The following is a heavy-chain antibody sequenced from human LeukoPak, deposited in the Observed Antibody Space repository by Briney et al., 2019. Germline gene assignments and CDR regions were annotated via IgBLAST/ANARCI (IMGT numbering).Heavy chain of an antibody. Sequence: GGSLRLSCVASGITFSNYAVSWVRQAPEKGLDWVSVISGSAHKIRYADSVKGRFTISRDNSENIVYLQMNNLRAEDTAVYYCAGRPTGYSSGYIHWGQGTLVTVPS. V-gene: IGHV3-23*01. J-gene: IGHJ4*02. CDR1: GITFSNYA. D-gene: IGHD5-18*01. CDR3: AGRPTGYSSGYIH. CDR2: ISGSAHKI.